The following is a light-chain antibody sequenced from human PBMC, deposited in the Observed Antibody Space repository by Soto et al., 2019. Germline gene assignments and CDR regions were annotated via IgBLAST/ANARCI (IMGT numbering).Light chain of an antibody. CDR3: QQYQNSPRT. CDR1: QSVGGSS. J-gene: IGKJ1*01. V-gene: IGKV3-20*01. CDR2: DTS. Sequence: ETVMTQSPGTLSLSPGERATVSCRASQSVGGSSLAWYQQRPGQAPRLLIYDTSKMDTGIPDRFSGSGSGTDFTLTISRLEPEDFAVYYCQQYQNSPRTFGQGTKVEIK.